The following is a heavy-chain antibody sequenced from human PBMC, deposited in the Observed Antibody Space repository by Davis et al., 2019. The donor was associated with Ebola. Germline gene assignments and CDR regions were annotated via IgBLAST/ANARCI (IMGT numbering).Heavy chain of an antibody. J-gene: IGHJ4*02. Sequence: GGSLRLSCAASGFTFSDHYMDWVRQAPGKGLAWVGRTRNKANSYTTESAASVKGRFTISRDDSKNSQYLQMNSLKTEDTAVYYCARVSSYGYTSDDYWGQGTLVTVSS. CDR1: GFTFSDHY. CDR2: TRNKANSYTT. D-gene: IGHD5-18*01. CDR3: ARVSSYGYTSDDY. V-gene: IGHV3-72*01.